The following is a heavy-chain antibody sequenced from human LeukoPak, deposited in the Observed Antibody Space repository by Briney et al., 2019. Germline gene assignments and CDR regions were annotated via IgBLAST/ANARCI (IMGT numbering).Heavy chain of an antibody. J-gene: IGHJ4*02. CDR1: GFTFSSYE. CDR2: ISSSGTTI. Sequence: PGGSLRLSCAASGFTFSSYEMNWVRQAPGKGLEWISYISSSGTTIYYADSVKGRFTISRDNAKISLYLQMNSLRAEDTAVYYCARDQGEGYDKWGQGTLVIVSS. V-gene: IGHV3-48*03. CDR3: ARDQGEGYDK. D-gene: IGHD1-1*01.